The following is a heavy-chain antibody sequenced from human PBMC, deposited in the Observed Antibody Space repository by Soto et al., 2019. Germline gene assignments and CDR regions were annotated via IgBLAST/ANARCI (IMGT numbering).Heavy chain of an antibody. Sequence: SETLSLTCTVSGGSISSYYWSWIRQPPGKGLEWIGYIYYSGSTNYNPSLKSRVTISVDTSKNQFSLKLSSVTAADTAVYYCVRVGTYYYGSGSYYTSYYYYYMDVWGKGTKVTVSS. D-gene: IGHD3-10*01. CDR2: IYYSGST. J-gene: IGHJ6*03. V-gene: IGHV4-59*01. CDR3: VRVGTYYYGSGSYYTSYYYYYMDV. CDR1: GGSISSYY.